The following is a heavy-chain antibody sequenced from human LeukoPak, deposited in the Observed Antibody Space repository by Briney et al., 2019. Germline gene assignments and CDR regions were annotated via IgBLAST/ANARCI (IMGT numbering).Heavy chain of an antibody. D-gene: IGHD3-10*01. CDR2: IYHSGST. CDR1: GYSISSGSC. Sequence: SETLSLTCTVSGYSISSGSCWGWIRQPPGEGLDWIGSIYHSGSTFYNPSLKSRVTISVDTSKNQFSLKLSSVTAADTAVYYCARRTYGSGSRPPKEFDYWGQGTLVTVSS. CDR3: ARRTYGSGSRPPKEFDY. J-gene: IGHJ4*02. V-gene: IGHV4-38-2*02.